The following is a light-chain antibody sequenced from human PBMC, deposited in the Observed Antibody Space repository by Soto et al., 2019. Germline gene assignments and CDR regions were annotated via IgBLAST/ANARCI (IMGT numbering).Light chain of an antibody. CDR1: QSVSSN. CDR2: GAS. V-gene: IGKV3-15*01. CDR3: QQYNDWPPVT. Sequence: DIVMTQSPATLSVSPGERTSLSCRASQSVSSNLAWYQQKPGQAPRLLIYGASTRATGIPARFSGSGSATECSLPTSSLQCEDFAVAYCQQYNDWPPVTFGQGTKVEIK. J-gene: IGKJ1*01.